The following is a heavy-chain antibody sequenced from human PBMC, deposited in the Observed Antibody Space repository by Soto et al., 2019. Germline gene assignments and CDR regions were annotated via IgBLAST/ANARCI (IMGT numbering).Heavy chain of an antibody. Sequence: PSQTLSLTCAITGGSVSSNSAGWSWVRQSPSRGLEWRGRTHCRSKLYYEYAITVRGRITINPDTSKNQYSLQLNSVTPEDTAVYFCARGEQYSGRSFDYWGQGTLVTVSS. CDR3: ARGEQYSGRSFDY. D-gene: IGHD1-26*01. CDR1: GGSVSSNSAG. J-gene: IGHJ4*01. CDR2: THCRSKLYY. V-gene: IGHV6-1*01.